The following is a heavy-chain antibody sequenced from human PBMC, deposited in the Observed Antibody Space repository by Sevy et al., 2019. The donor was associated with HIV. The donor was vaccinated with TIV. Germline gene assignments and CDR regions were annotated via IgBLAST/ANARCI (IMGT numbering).Heavy chain of an antibody. CDR2: ISYDGSNK. Sequence: GGSLRLSCAASGFTFSSYAMHWVRQAPGKGLEWVAVISYDGSNKYYADSVKGRFTISRDNSKITLYLQMNSLRAEDTAVYYCARDQHDYGGNLRTGWFDPWGQGTLVTVSS. D-gene: IGHD4-17*01. J-gene: IGHJ5*02. CDR3: ARDQHDYGGNLRTGWFDP. CDR1: GFTFSSYA. V-gene: IGHV3-30-3*01.